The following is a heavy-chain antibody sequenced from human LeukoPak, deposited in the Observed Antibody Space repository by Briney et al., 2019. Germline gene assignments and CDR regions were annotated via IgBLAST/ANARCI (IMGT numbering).Heavy chain of an antibody. Sequence: ASVKVSCKASDYTFTSYGISWVRQAPGQGLEWMGWISAYNGNTNYAQKLQGRVTITADESTSTAYMELSSLRSEDTAVYYCAIPGVSDYWGQGTLVTVSS. CDR1: DYTFTSYG. CDR2: ISAYNGNT. J-gene: IGHJ4*02. V-gene: IGHV1-18*01. CDR3: AIPGVSDY.